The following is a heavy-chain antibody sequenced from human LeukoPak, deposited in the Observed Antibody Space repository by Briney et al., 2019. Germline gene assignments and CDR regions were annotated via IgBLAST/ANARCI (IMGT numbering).Heavy chain of an antibody. V-gene: IGHV3-53*01. J-gene: IGHJ3*02. CDR1: GFTVSSNY. CDR3: ARAAESSWYNSYSDAFDI. Sequence: GGSLRLSCAASGFTVSSNYMSWVRQAPGKGLEWVSVIYSGGSTYYVVPVKRRLTISRDNTQNQLHLQITSLRPEDRGVYYCARAAESSWYNSYSDAFDIWGQGTMVTVSS. CDR2: IYSGGST. D-gene: IGHD6-19*01.